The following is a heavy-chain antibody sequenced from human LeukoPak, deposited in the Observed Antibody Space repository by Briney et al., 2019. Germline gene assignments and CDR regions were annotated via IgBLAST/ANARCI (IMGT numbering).Heavy chain of an antibody. Sequence: SVKVSCKASGGTFSSYAISWVRQAPGQGLEWMAGIIPIFGTANYAQKFQGRVTITTDESTSTAYMELSSLRSEDTAVYYCAREVGGYYGGDYYYYYMDVWGKGTTVTVSS. CDR3: AREVGGYYGGDYYYYYMDV. J-gene: IGHJ6*03. CDR1: GGTFSSYA. D-gene: IGHD3-3*01. CDR2: IIPIFGTA. V-gene: IGHV1-69*05.